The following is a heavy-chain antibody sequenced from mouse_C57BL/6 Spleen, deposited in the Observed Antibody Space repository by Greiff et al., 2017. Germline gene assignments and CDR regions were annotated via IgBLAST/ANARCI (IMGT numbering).Heavy chain of an antibody. CDR3: ARTPPSNDDMDV. J-gene: IGHJ1*03. V-gene: IGHV1-7*01. CDR1: GYTFTSYW. Sequence: QVHLQQSGAELAKPGASVKLSCKASGYTFTSYWMHWVKQRPGQGLEWIGYINPGGGYTKYNQKFKDKATLTADKSSSTAYLQLSSLTYEDSAVSYCARTPPSNDDMDVWGTGTTVTVSS. D-gene: IGHD1-1*02. CDR2: INPGGGYT.